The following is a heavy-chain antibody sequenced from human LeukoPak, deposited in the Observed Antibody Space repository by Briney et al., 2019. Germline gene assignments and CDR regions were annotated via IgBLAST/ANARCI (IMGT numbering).Heavy chain of an antibody. CDR3: AKDYKYCSSTSCYTYAFDI. CDR1: GFTFDDYA. V-gene: IGHV3-9*01. J-gene: IGHJ3*02. Sequence: PGGSLRLSCAASGFTFDDYAMHWVRQAPGKGLEWVSGISWNSGSIGYADSVKGRFTISRDNSKNTLYLQMNSLRAEDTAVYYCAKDYKYCSSTSCYTYAFDIWGQGTMVTVSS. D-gene: IGHD2-2*02. CDR2: ISWNSGSI.